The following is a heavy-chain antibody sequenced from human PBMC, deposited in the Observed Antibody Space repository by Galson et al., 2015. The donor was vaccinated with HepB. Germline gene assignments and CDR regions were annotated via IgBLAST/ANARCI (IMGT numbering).Heavy chain of an antibody. V-gene: IGHV3-30-3*01. CDR1: GFTFSSYA. D-gene: IGHD3-3*01. CDR2: ISYDGSNK. J-gene: IGHJ4*02. Sequence: SLRLSCAASGFTFSSYAMHWVRQAPDKGLEWVAVISYDGSNKYYADSVKGRFTISRDNSKNTLYLQMNSLRAEDTAVYYCAREEGTYYDFWSGYFDYWGQGTLVTVSS. CDR3: AREEGTYYDFWSGYFDY.